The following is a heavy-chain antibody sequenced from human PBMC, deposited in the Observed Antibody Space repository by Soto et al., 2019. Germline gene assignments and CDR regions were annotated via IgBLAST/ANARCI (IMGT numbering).Heavy chain of an antibody. J-gene: IGHJ4*02. V-gene: IGHV3-66*01. Sequence: PGVSLGLCGASSGVTVSTNYMTWVRQAPGKGLEWVSVIYSGGSTFYADSVRGRFTISRDNSKNTVNLQMNSLRAEDTAVYYCARDPWAADYWGQGTLVTVAS. D-gene: IGHD3-16*01. CDR1: GVTVSTNY. CDR3: ARDPWAADY. CDR2: IYSGGST.